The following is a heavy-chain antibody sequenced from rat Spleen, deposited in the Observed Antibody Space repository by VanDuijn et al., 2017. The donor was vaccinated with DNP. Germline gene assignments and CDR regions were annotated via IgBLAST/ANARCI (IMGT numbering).Heavy chain of an antibody. CDR1: GFSLTSNS. J-gene: IGHJ2*01. D-gene: IGHD5-1*01. V-gene: IGHV2-1*01. CDR2: IWSGGST. CDR3: TKLDY. Sequence: QVQLKESGPGLVQPSQTLSLTCTVSGFSLTSNSVHWVRQPPGKGLEWVGAIWSGGSTDYNSALKSRLSISRDTAKSQVFLKMNSLQTEDTAIYFCTKLDYWGQGVMVTVSS.